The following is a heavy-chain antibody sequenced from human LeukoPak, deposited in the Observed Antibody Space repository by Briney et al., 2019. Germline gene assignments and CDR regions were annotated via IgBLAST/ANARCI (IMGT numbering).Heavy chain of an antibody. J-gene: IGHJ3*02. V-gene: IGHV3-7*01. CDR3: ARDCSSTSCYGRPTFDI. CDR2: IKQDGSEK. Sequence: GGSLRLSCAASGFTFSNYWMSWVRQAPGKGLEWVANIKQDGSEKSYVDSVRGRFTMSRDNAKNSMYLQMNSLRAGDTAAYYCARDCSSTSCYGRPTFDIWGQGTMVTVSS. CDR1: GFTFSNYW. D-gene: IGHD2-2*01.